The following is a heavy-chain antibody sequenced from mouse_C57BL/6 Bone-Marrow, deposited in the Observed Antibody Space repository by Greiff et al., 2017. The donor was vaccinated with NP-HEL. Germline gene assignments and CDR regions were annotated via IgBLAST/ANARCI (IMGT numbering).Heavy chain of an antibody. J-gene: IGHJ3*01. CDR2: ISSGGSYT. CDR3: AGHEEDGYYRAY. Sequence: EVHLVESGGDLVKPGGSLKLSCAASGFTFSSYGMSWVRQTPDKRLEWVATISSGGSYTYYPDSVKGRFTISRDNAKNTLYLQMSSLKSEDTAMYYCAGHEEDGYYRAYWGQGTLVTVSA. D-gene: IGHD2-3*01. V-gene: IGHV5-6*01. CDR1: GFTFSSYG.